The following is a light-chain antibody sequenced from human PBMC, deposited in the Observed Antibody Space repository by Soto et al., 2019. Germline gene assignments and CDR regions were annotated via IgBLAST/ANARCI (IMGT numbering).Light chain of an antibody. CDR3: QQYNDWLWT. Sequence: DIQLTQAPSFLSASAGDRVSITCRASQAISSYLAWYQQKPGRAPKLLIYAASTLQSGVPSRFRGSGSGTECTLTISRLQSEDFAVYYCQQYNDWLWTFGQGTKVDIK. V-gene: IGKV1-9*01. J-gene: IGKJ1*01. CDR2: AAS. CDR1: QAISSY.